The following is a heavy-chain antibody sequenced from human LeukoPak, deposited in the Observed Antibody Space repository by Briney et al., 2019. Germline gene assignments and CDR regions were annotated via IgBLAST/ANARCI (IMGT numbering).Heavy chain of an antibody. V-gene: IGHV4-30-2*01. J-gene: IGHJ5*02. CDR1: GGSISSGGYS. CDR3: ARERGDCSSTSCANWFDP. D-gene: IGHD2-2*01. CDR2: IYHSGST. Sequence: PSETLSLTCAVSGGSISSGGYSWSWIRQPPGKGLEWIGYIYHSGSTYYNPSLKSRVTISVDRSKNQFSLKLSSVTAADTAVYYCARERGDCSSTSCANWFDPWGQGTLVIVSS.